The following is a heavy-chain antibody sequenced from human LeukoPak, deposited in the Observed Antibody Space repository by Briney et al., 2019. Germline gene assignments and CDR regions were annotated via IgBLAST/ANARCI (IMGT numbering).Heavy chain of an antibody. CDR3: ARGKEMATS. V-gene: IGHV4-59*01. J-gene: IGHJ5*02. D-gene: IGHD5-24*01. CDR1: GGSISSYY. CDR2: IYDSGSS. Sequence: SETLSLTCAVSGGSISSYYWSWIRQPPGKGLEWIGYIYDSGSSNYNPSLKSRATISADTSKNQFSLKLSSVTAADTAVYYCARGKEMATSWGQGTLVTVPS.